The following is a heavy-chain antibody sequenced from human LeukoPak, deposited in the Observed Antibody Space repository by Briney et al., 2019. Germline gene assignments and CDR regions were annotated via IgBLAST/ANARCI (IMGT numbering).Heavy chain of an antibody. V-gene: IGHV4-34*01. D-gene: IGHD5-12*01. CDR2: INHSGST. J-gene: IGHJ4*02. CDR1: GGSFSGYY. CDR3: ARGRYSGFFDY. Sequence: SETLSLTCAVYGGSFSGYYWSWIRQPPGKGLEWIGEINHSGSTNYNPSLKSRVTISLDTSKSQFSLNLSSVTAADTAVFYCARGRYSGFFDYWGQGTLVTVSS.